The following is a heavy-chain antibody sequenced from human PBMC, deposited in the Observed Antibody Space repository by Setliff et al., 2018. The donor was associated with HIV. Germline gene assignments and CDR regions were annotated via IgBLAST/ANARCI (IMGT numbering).Heavy chain of an antibody. Sequence: LRLSCAAPGLTFEYYAMNWVRQAPGKGLEWVSIIYSGGTTYYADSVKGRFTISRDNSKNTLYLQMNSLRVEDTAVYHCARSPQGGYFDYWGQGTLVTVSS. CDR1: GLTFEYYA. CDR2: IYSGGTT. J-gene: IGHJ4*03. CDR3: ARSPQGGYFDY. V-gene: IGHV3-53*01.